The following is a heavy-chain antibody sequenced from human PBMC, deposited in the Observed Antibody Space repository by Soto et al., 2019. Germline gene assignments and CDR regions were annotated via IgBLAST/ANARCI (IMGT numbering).Heavy chain of an antibody. CDR3: ARDQSSSYYDFWSGRKTPDYYMDV. CDR2: IYYSGST. V-gene: IGHV4-59*01. J-gene: IGHJ6*03. D-gene: IGHD3-3*01. CDR1: GGSISSYY. Sequence: SETLSLTCTVSGGSISSYYWSWIRQPPGKGLEWIGHIYYSGSTNYNPSLKSRVTISVDTSKNQFSLKLSSVTAADTAVYYCARDQSSSYYDFWSGRKTPDYYMDVWGKGTTVTVSS.